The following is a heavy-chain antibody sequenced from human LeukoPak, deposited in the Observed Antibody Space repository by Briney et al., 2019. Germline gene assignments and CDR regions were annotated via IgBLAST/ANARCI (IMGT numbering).Heavy chain of an antibody. D-gene: IGHD3-16*02. Sequence: PSETLSLTCAVYGGSFSGYYWSWIRQPPGKGLEWIGEINHSGSTNYNPSLKSRVTISVDTSKNQFSLKLSSVTAADTAVYYCARRDWELSYFDYWGQGNMVTVSS. CDR1: GGSFSGYY. V-gene: IGHV4-34*01. J-gene: IGHJ4*02. CDR3: ARRDWELSYFDY. CDR2: INHSGST.